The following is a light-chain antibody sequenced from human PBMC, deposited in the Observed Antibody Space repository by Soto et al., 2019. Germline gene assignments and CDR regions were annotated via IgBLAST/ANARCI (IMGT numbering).Light chain of an antibody. V-gene: IGKV1-5*03. CDR2: KAS. J-gene: IGKJ5*01. CDR3: QQYNNWPIT. CDR1: QSISSW. Sequence: DIQMTQSPSTLSASVGDRVTITCRASQSISSWLAWYQQKPGKAPKLLIYKASSLESGVPSRFSGSGSGTEFTLTISSLQSEDFAVYYCQQYNNWPITFGQGTQLEIK.